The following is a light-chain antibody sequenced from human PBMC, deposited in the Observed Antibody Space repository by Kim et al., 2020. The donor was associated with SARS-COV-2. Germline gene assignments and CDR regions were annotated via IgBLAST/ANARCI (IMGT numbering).Light chain of an antibody. V-gene: IGKV1-12*01. CDR2: AAS. Sequence: ASGGDRVTSTCRASQGISTYLTWYQQKPGKAPKLLISAASSLQSGVPSRFSGSGSGTDFTLIISSLQPEDFATYYCQQANSFPQTFGEGTKVDIK. CDR1: QGISTY. CDR3: QQANSFPQT. J-gene: IGKJ4*01.